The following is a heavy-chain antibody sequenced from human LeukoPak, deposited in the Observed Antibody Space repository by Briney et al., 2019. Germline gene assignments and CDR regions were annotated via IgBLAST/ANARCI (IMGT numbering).Heavy chain of an antibody. Sequence: PGGSLRLSCAASGFTFSSYGMHWVRQAPGKGLEWVAVIWYDGSNKYYADSVKGRFTISRDNSKNTLYLQMNSLRAEDTAVYYCARGLDYVSTTTDYWGQGTLVTVSS. CDR2: IWYDGSNK. V-gene: IGHV3-33*01. J-gene: IGHJ4*02. CDR1: GFTFSSYG. CDR3: ARGLDYVSTTTDY. D-gene: IGHD4-17*01.